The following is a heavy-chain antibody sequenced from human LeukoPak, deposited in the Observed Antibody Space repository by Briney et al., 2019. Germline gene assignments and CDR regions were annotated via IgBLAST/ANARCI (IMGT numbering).Heavy chain of an antibody. D-gene: IGHD3-22*01. CDR2: ISSSGSTI. V-gene: IGHV3-11*01. CDR1: GFTFSDYY. Sequence: GGSLRLSCAASGFTFSDYYMSWIRQAPGKGLEWVSYISSSGSTIYYADSVKGRFTISRDNAKNSLYLQMNSLRAEDTAVYYCARDPSRYYDSSGYYFFDPWGQGTLVTVSS. CDR3: ARDPSRYYDSSGYYFFDP. J-gene: IGHJ5*02.